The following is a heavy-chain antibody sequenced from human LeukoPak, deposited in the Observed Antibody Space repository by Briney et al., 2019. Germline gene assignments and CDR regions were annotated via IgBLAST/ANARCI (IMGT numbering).Heavy chain of an antibody. CDR3: ARGVGEYCSGGSCYPFDY. CDR2: IYYSGST. V-gene: IGHV4-31*03. Sequence: SQTLSLTCTVSGGSISSGGYYWSWIRQHPGKGLEWIGYIYYSGSTYYNPSLKSRVTISVDTSKNQFSLKLSSVTAADTAVYYCARGVGEYCSGGSCYPFDYWGQGTLVTVSS. J-gene: IGHJ4*02. CDR1: GGSISSGGYY. D-gene: IGHD2-15*01.